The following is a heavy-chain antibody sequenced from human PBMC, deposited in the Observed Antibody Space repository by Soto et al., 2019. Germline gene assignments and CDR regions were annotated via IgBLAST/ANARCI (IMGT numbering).Heavy chain of an antibody. V-gene: IGHV3-33*01. CDR3: GREYNIWPVNSPHIDD. CDR2: IWYDGSNK. Sequence: GGSLRLSCAASGFTFSSYGMHWVRQAPGKGLEWVAVIWYDGSNKYCADSVKGRFTISRDNSKNTLYLQMNSLRAEDTAVYYCGREYNIWPVNSPHIDDGGRGTLFTVSS. D-gene: IGHD3-9*01. J-gene: IGHJ4*02. CDR1: GFTFSSYG.